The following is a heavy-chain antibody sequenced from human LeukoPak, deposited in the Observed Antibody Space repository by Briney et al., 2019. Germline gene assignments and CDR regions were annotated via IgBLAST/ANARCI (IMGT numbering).Heavy chain of an antibody. D-gene: IGHD2-2*01. V-gene: IGHV3-20*04. CDR1: GFTFDDYG. J-gene: IGHJ4*02. CDR3: ARDVGDIVVVPAAGTFDY. CDR2: INWNGGST. Sequence: GGSLRLSCAASGFTFDDYGMSWVRQAPGKGLEWVSGINWNGGSTGYADPVKGRFTIPRDNAKNSLYLQMNSLRAEDTALYYCARDVGDIVVVPAAGTFDYWGQGTLVTVSS.